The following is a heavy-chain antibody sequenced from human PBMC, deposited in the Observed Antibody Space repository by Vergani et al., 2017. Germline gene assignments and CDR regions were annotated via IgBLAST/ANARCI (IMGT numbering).Heavy chain of an antibody. Sequence: EVQLLESGGGLVQPGGSLRLSCAASGFPFSSYAMSWVRQAPGKGLEWVSAISGSGGSTYYADSVKGRFTISRDNSKNTLYLQMNSLRAEDTAVYYCARERGCTNGVCYYYYYYMDVWGKGTTVTVSS. D-gene: IGHD2-8*01. J-gene: IGHJ6*03. CDR3: ARERGCTNGVCYYYYYYMDV. CDR2: ISGSGGST. V-gene: IGHV3-23*01. CDR1: GFPFSSYA.